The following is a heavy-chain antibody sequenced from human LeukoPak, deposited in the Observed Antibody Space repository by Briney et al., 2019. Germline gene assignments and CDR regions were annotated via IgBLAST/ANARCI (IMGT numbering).Heavy chain of an antibody. CDR3: ARDLSSSGWYAFHDY. CDR1: GFTFDDHG. Sequence: GGSLRLSCAASGFTFDDHGMSWVRQAPGKGLEWVSGIKWDGGRTGYADSVKGRFTISRDNAKNSVYLQMNSLRAEDTALYYCARDLSSSGWYAFHDYWGQGTLVTVSS. CDR2: IKWDGGRT. V-gene: IGHV3-20*04. J-gene: IGHJ4*02. D-gene: IGHD6-19*01.